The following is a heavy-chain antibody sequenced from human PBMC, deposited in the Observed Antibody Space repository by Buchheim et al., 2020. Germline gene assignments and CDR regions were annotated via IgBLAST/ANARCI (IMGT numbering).Heavy chain of an antibody. CDR2: IFYSGST. V-gene: IGHV4-59*12. CDR1: GGSMSRYY. D-gene: IGHD1-7*01. J-gene: IGHJ2*01. CDR3: ARVRTGTDWYFDL. Sequence: QVQLQESGPGLVKPSETLSLTCTVSGGSMSRYYWSWMRQSPGKGLEWIGYIFYSGSTNYNPALKSRVTISVDMSNNQLPLKLNSVTAADTAVYYCARVRTGTDWYFDLWGRGTL.